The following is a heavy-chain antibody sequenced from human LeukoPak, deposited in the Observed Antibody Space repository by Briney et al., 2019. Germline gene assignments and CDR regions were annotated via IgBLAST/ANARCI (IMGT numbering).Heavy chain of an antibody. CDR3: AREGLEQWLVGSHFDY. CDR2: INPNSGGT. Sequence: ASVKVSCKASGYTFTGYYMHWVRQAPGQGLEWMGWINPNSGGTNYAQKFQGRVTMTRDTSISTAYMELSRLRSDDTAVYYCAREGLEQWLVGSHFDYWGQGTLVTVSS. V-gene: IGHV1-2*02. CDR1: GYTFTGYY. D-gene: IGHD6-19*01. J-gene: IGHJ4*02.